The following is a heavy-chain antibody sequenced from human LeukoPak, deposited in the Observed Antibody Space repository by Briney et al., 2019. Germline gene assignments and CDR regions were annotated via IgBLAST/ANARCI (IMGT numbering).Heavy chain of an antibody. V-gene: IGHV4-61*02. CDR2: INTSGST. D-gene: IGHD6-13*01. J-gene: IGHJ4*02. Sequence: SETLSLTCTVSGGSISSGSYFWTWIRQPAGKRLEWIGRINTSGSTNYNPSLKSRVTISVDTSKNQFSLKLSSVTAADTAVFFCAREWYTSSRYSGYYYFDYWGQGTLVTVSS. CDR3: AREWYTSSRYSGYYYFDY. CDR1: GGSISSGSYF.